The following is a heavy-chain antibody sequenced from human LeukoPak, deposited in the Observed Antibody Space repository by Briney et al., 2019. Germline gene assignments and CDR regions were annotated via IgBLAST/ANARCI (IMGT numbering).Heavy chain of an antibody. J-gene: IGHJ4*02. Sequence: GASVKVSCKASGYTFTGYYMHWVRQAPGQGLEWMGWINPNSGGTNYAQKFQGRVTMTRDTSISTAYMELSRLRSDDTAVYYCARDQVTMVRGVHSYVYWGQGTLVTVSP. V-gene: IGHV1-2*02. CDR2: INPNSGGT. D-gene: IGHD3-10*01. CDR3: ARDQVTMVRGVHSYVY. CDR1: GYTFTGYY.